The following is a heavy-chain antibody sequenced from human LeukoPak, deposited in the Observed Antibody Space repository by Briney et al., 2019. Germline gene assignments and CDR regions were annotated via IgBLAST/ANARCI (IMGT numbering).Heavy chain of an antibody. V-gene: IGHV3-30*18. CDR3: AKTPRYIAARQSHFDY. D-gene: IGHD6-6*01. Sequence: GRSLRLSCAASGFTFSTYGMQWVRQAPGKGLEWVAVIAYDGSNIHYADSVKGRFTISRDNSKKTLYLQMNSLRAEDTAVYYCAKTPRYIAARQSHFDYWGQGTLVTVSS. J-gene: IGHJ4*02. CDR2: IAYDGSNI. CDR1: GFTFSTYG.